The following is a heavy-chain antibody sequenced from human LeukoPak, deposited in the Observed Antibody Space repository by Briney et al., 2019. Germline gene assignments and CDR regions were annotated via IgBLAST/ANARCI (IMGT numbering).Heavy chain of an antibody. CDR1: GASISSGSNY. J-gene: IGHJ6*03. V-gene: IGHV4-39*07. D-gene: IGHD3-10*01. Sequence: TTSETLSLTCSVSGASISSGSNYWGWIRQPPGKTLEWIGSIYSSGSTYYNPSLKSRVIIIIDTPKDHFSLTLSSVTAADTAVYYCARSPGVRFGELFPLKYYYYYMDVWGKGTTVTISS. CDR3: ARSPGVRFGELFPLKYYYYYMDV. CDR2: IYSSGST.